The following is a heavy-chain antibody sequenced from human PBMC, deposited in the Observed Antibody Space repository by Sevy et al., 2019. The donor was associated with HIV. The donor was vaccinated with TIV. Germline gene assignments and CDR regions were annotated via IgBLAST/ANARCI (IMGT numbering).Heavy chain of an antibody. D-gene: IGHD6-25*01. V-gene: IGHV3-49*03. CDR2: ITRNSYEAYGGTR. Sequence: GGSLRLSCTASGFTFDDYAMSWFRQAPGKGLEWVAFITRNSYEAYGGTREYAASVKGRFTISRVDSKSIAYLQMNSLKTEDTAMYYCSRALATAVTPEYYFDYWGQGTLVTVSS. CDR1: GFTFDDYA. CDR3: SRALATAVTPEYYFDY. J-gene: IGHJ4*02.